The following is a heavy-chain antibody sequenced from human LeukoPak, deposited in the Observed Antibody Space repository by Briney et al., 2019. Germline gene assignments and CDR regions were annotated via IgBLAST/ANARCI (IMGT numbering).Heavy chain of an antibody. J-gene: IGHJ4*02. CDR3: ARARGVGNTAFDY. D-gene: IGHD1-26*01. V-gene: IGHV3-21*01. CDR1: GLTFSRYS. Sequence: GGSLRLSCVASGLTFSRYSMHWVRQAPGKGLEWVSSISSSSSNIYYGESLKGRITISRDNAKNSLYLQMNSLRAEDTAVYYCARARGVGNTAFDYWGLGTLVTVSS. CDR2: ISSSSSNI.